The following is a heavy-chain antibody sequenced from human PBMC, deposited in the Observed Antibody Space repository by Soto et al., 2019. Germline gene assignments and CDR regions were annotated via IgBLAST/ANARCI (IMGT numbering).Heavy chain of an antibody. V-gene: IGHV3-7*03. CDR3: AREPYAGRYELDL. CDR1: GFTVSNFW. D-gene: IGHD1-26*01. Sequence: EVQLVESGGGSVQPGGSLRLSCEVSGFTVSNFWMSWVRQAPGKGLEWVANIKPDGSETFYVDSVKGRFTISRDNAKNSLHLQLTSLRGEDTAVYYCAREPYAGRYELDLWGQGTLVSVSS. CDR2: IKPDGSET. J-gene: IGHJ1*01.